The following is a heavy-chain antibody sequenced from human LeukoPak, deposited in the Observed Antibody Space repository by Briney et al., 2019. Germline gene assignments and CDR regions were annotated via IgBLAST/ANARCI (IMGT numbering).Heavy chain of an antibody. J-gene: IGHJ1*01. Sequence: SVKVSCKASGGTFSSYAISWVRQAPGQGLEWMGGIIPIFGTANYAQKFQGRVTITTDESTSTAYMELSSLRSEDTAVYYCARDLGAYDSKDFQHWGQGTLVTVSS. V-gene: IGHV1-69*05. CDR3: ARDLGAYDSKDFQH. D-gene: IGHD3-22*01. CDR1: GGTFSSYA. CDR2: IIPIFGTA.